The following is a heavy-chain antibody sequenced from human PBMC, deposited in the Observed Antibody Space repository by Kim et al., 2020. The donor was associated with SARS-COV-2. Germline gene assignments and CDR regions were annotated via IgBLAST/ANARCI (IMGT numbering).Heavy chain of an antibody. D-gene: IGHD2-15*01. CDR2: IIPIFGTA. V-gene: IGHV1-69*13. CDR1: GGTFSSYA. J-gene: IGHJ6*02. Sequence: SVKVSCKASGGTFSSYAISWVRQAPGQGLEWMGGIIPIFGTANYAQKFQGRVAITADESTSTAYMELSSLRSEDTAVYYCARDHSVYYYGMDVWGQGTTVTVSS. CDR3: ARDHSVYYYGMDV.